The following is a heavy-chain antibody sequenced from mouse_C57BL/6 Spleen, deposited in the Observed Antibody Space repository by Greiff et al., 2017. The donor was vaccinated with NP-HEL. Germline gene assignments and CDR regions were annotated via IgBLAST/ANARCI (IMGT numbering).Heavy chain of an antibody. J-gene: IGHJ3*01. CDR2: IWGDGST. CDR3: AKPENYYGNYWFAY. V-gene: IGHV2-3*01. CDR1: GFSLTSYG. D-gene: IGHD2-1*01. Sequence: QVQLKESGPGLVAPSQSLSITCTVSGFSLTSYGVSWVRQPPGKGLEWLGVIWGDGSTNYHSALISRLSISKDNSKSQVFLKLNSLQTDDTATYYCAKPENYYGNYWFAYWGQGTLVTVSA.